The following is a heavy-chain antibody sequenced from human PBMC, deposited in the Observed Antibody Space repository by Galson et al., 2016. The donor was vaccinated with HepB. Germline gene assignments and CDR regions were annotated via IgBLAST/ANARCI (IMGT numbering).Heavy chain of an antibody. V-gene: IGHV3-33*04. CDR2: IWFDGRYA. CDR3: ARDLWGDCRTTTCSHLDS. Sequence: PLRLSGAASGFTISRFGMHCVRQAPGKGLAAAAVIWFDGRYAYYGDSVKGRFTISKDNSNNMLYLQMNSLRVEDTAVYYCARDLWGDCRTTTCSHLDSWGQGTLVTVSS. D-gene: IGHD1-14*01. J-gene: IGHJ4*02. CDR1: GFTISRFG.